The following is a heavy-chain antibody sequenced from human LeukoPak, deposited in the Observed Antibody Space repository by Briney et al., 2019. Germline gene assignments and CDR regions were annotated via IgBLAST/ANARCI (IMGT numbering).Heavy chain of an antibody. CDR1: GYTFISYG. CDR2: ISAYNGNT. J-gene: IGHJ6*03. V-gene: IGHV1-18*01. D-gene: IGHD2-2*01. CDR3: ARVPIVVVPAAFYYYMDV. Sequence: ASVKVSCKASGYTFISYGNSWVRQAPGQGLEWMGWISAYNGNTNYAQKLQGRVTMTTDTSTSTAYMELRSLRSDDTAVYYCARVPIVVVPAAFYYYMDVWGKGTTVTVSS.